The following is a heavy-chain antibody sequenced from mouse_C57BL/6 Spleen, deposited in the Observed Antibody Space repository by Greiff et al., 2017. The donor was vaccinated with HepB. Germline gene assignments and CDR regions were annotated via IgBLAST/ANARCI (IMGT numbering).Heavy chain of an antibody. V-gene: IGHV1-67*01. Sequence: QVQLKESGPELVRPGVSVKISCKGSGYTFTDYAMHWVKQSHAKSLEWIGVISTYYGDASYNQTFKDKATMTVDKSSNTAYLEHAKLTSEDSPVYYCARYVYYYGSSRYVMDYWGQGTSVTVSS. CDR3: ARYVYYYGSSRYVMDY. J-gene: IGHJ4*01. CDR1: GYTFTDYA. D-gene: IGHD1-1*01. CDR2: ISTYYGDA.